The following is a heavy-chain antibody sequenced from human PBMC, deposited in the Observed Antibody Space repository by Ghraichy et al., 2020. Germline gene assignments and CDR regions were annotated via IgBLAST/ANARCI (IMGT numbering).Heavy chain of an antibody. CDR3: ARDDFYIKKHSSSPPDYYYYYMDV. J-gene: IGHJ6*03. Sequence: SETLFLTCTVSGGSVSSGSYYWSWIRQPPGKGLGWIGYIYYSGSTNYNPSLKSRVTISVDTSKNQFSLKLSSVTAADTAVYYCARDDFYIKKHSSSPPDYYYYYMDVWGKGTTVTVSS. CDR1: GGSVSSGSYY. D-gene: IGHD6-6*01. V-gene: IGHV4-61*01. CDR2: IYYSGST.